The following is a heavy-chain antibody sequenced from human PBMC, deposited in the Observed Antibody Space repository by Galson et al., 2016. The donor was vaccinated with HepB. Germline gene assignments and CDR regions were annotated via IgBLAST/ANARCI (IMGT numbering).Heavy chain of an antibody. D-gene: IGHD3-9*01. Sequence: CAISGDSVSSSTAAWIWIRQSPSRGLEWLGRTYYRSKWYNDYAVYVKSRIIINPDTSKNQFSLQLSSVTPEDTAVYYCAREVRYSPSGGMDVCGQGTTVTFSS. V-gene: IGHV6-1*01. J-gene: IGHJ6*02. CDR3: AREVRYSPSGGMDV. CDR1: GDSVSSSTAA. CDR2: TYYRSKWYN.